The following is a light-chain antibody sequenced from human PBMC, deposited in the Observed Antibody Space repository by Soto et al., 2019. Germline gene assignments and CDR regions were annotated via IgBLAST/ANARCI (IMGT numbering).Light chain of an antibody. Sequence: IQMTQSPSSLSASVGDTISITCRSFQTIRKSLNWYQQRPGKAPKLLIYDASSLEGGVPSRFSGSGSGTDFTLTISCLQSEDFATYYCQQYYSYLITFGQGTRLEIK. V-gene: IGKV1-13*02. CDR1: QTIRKS. CDR2: DAS. CDR3: QQYYSYLIT. J-gene: IGKJ5*01.